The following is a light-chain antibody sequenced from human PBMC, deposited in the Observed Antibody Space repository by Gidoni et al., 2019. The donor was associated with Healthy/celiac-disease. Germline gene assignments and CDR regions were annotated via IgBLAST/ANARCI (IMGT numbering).Light chain of an antibody. CDR3: QQYGSSPEYT. CDR2: GAS. CDR1: QSVSSSY. J-gene: IGKJ2*01. Sequence: EMVLTQSPGTLSLSPGERATLSCRASQSVSSSYLAWYQQKPGQAPRLLIYGASSRATGIPDRFSGSGSGTDFTLTISSLEPEDFAVYYCQQYGSSPEYTFGQGTKLEIK. V-gene: IGKV3-20*01.